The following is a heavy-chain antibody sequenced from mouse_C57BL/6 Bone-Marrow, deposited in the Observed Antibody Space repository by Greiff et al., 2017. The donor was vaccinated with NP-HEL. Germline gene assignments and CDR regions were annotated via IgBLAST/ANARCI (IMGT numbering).Heavy chain of an antibody. CDR1: GYTFTSYW. CDR2: IYPGSGST. CDR3: ATYGDY. J-gene: IGHJ2*01. Sequence: QVQLQQPGAELVKPGASVKMSCKASGYTFTSYWITWVKPRPGQGLEWIGDIYPGSGSTNYNEKFKSKATLTVDTASSTAYMQLSSRTTEDSAVYYCATYGDYWGKGTTLTVSS. V-gene: IGHV1-55*01. D-gene: IGHD1-1*01.